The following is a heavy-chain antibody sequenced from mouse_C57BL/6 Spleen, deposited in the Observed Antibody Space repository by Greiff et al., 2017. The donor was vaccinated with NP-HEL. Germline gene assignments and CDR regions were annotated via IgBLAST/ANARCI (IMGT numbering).Heavy chain of an antibody. CDR2: IYPGDGDT. Sequence: QVQLQQSGPELVKPGASVKISCKASGYAFSSSWMNWVKQRPGKGLEWIGRIYPGDGDTNYNGKFKGKATLTADKSSSTAYMQLSSLTSEDSAVYFCARLGTGFAYWGQGTLVTVSA. CDR1: GYAFSSSW. CDR3: ARLGTGFAY. V-gene: IGHV1-82*01. J-gene: IGHJ3*01. D-gene: IGHD3-3*01.